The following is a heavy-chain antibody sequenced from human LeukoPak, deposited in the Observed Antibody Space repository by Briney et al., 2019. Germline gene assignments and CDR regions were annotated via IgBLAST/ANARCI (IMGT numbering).Heavy chain of an antibody. D-gene: IGHD6-13*01. J-gene: IGHJ5*02. CDR3: VVAAAGTLRFDP. Sequence: PSETLSLTCAVYGGSFSGYYWSWIRQPPGKGLEWIGEINHSGSTNYNPSLKSRVTISVDTSKNQFSLKLSSVTAADTAVYYCVVAAAGTLRFDPWGQGTLVTVSS. CDR2: INHSGST. CDR1: GGSFSGYY. V-gene: IGHV4-34*01.